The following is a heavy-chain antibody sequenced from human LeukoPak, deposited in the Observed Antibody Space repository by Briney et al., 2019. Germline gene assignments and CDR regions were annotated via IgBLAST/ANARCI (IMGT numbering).Heavy chain of an antibody. Sequence: PGGSLRLSCAASGFTFSSYDMHWVRQATGKGLEWVSAIGTAGDTYYPGSVKGRFTISRENAKNSLYLQMNSLRAGDTAVYYCARGGEQLVSSDPGSFDYGGQGTLVTVSS. D-gene: IGHD6-6*01. V-gene: IGHV3-13*01. J-gene: IGHJ4*02. CDR1: GFTFSSYD. CDR3: ARGGEQLVSSDPGSFDY. CDR2: IGTAGDT.